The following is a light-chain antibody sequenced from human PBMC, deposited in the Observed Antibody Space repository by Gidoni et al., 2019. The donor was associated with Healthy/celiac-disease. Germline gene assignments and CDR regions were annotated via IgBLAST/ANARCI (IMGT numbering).Light chain of an antibody. CDR2: GAS. J-gene: IGKJ4*01. CDR3: QQYGSSST. Sequence: EIVLTQSPGTLSLSPGERATLSCRASQSVSSSYLDWYQQKPGQAPRLLIYGASSRATGIPDRFSGSGSGTDFTLTISRLEPEDFAVYYCQQYGSSSTFGGGTKVEIK. CDR1: QSVSSSY. V-gene: IGKV3-20*01.